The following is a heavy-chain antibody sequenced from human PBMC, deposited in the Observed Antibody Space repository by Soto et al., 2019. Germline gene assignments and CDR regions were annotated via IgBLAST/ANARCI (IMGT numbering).Heavy chain of an antibody. V-gene: IGHV3-33*08. Sequence: GSLRLSCAASGFTFSSYSMNWVRQAPGKGLEWVAVIWYDGSNKYYADSVKGRFTISRDNSKNTLYLQMNSLRAEDTAVYYCARGVVVTPFDYWGQGTLVTVSS. CDR2: IWYDGSNK. D-gene: IGHD3-22*01. CDR1: GFTFSSYS. J-gene: IGHJ4*02. CDR3: ARGVVVTPFDY.